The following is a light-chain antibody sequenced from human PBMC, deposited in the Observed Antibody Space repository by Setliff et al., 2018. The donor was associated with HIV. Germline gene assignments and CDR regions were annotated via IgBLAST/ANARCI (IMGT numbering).Light chain of an antibody. V-gene: IGLV2-11*01. J-gene: IGLJ1*01. CDR1: SSDVGGYNY. CDR2: DVT. CDR3: CSYAGSYTDV. Sequence: QSALTQPHSVSGSPGQSVTISCTGTSSDVGGYNYVSWYQQHPGKAPKLIIYDVTKRPSGVPDRFSGSKSGNTASLIISGLQAEDEALYYCCSYAGSYTDVFGTGTKVTVL.